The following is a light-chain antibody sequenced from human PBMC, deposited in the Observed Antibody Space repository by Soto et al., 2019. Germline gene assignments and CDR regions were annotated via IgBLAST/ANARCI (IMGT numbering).Light chain of an antibody. CDR2: EVS. CDR1: SSDVGGYDH. V-gene: IGLV2-14*01. Sequence: QSVLTQPASVSGSPGQSITISCSGTSSDVGGYDHVSWYQHHPGEAPKLMIYEVSYRPSGVSARFSGSKSGNTASLTISGLQAEDEADYYCISYTSSSTGGLFGVGTTLTVL. CDR3: ISYTSSSTGGL. J-gene: IGLJ2*01.